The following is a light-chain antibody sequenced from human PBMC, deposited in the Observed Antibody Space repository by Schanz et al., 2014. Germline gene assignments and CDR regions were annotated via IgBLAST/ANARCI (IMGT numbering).Light chain of an antibody. V-gene: IGLV2-11*01. CDR3: CAYAGSGTWV. Sequence: QSALTQPRSVSGSPGQSVTISCTGTSSDVGAYNYVSWFQQHPGKAPKLMIYDVSKRPSGVPDRFSGSKSGNTASLTISGLQAEDEADYYCCAYAGSGTWVFGGG. CDR2: DVS. CDR1: SSDVGAYNY. J-gene: IGLJ3*02.